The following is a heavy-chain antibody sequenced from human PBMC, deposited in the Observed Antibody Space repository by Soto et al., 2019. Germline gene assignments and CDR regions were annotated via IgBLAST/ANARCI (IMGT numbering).Heavy chain of an antibody. J-gene: IGHJ6*01. V-gene: IGHV1-69*02. CDR3: ADYYGMDV. CDR2: IIAILGIA. Sequence: QVQLVQSGAEVKKPGSSVKVSCKASGGTFSSYTISWVRQAPGQGLEWMGRIIAILGIANYAQKFQGRVTISADKSTSTAYMELSSLSAEDTAVYYCADYYGMDVWGQGTTVTVSS. CDR1: GGTFSSYT.